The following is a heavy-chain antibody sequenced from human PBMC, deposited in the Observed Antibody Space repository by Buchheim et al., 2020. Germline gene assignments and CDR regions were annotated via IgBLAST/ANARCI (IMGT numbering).Heavy chain of an antibody. CDR1: GFTFSSYT. CDR3: AKVILRGWYTGVEYYYGMDV. D-gene: IGHD6-19*01. V-gene: IGHV3-23*01. Sequence: EVQLLESGGGLVEPGGSLRLSCAASGFTFSSYTMTWVRQAPGKGLEWVSSISGSGGDTYYADSVKGRFTISRDNSKNTLYLQMNSLRVEDTAVYYCAKVILRGWYTGVEYYYGMDVWGQGTT. J-gene: IGHJ6*02. CDR2: ISGSGGDT.